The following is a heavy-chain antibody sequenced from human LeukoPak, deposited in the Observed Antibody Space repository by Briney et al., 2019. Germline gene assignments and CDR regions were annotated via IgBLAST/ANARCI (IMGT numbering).Heavy chain of an antibody. V-gene: IGHV4-59*08. CDR2: IHYSGST. J-gene: IGHJ4*02. CDR1: GGSISTYY. CDR3: ARSFSYYYDSSGYYFEY. D-gene: IGHD3-22*01. Sequence: SETLSLTCTVSGGSISTYYWSWIRQPPGKGLKWIGYIHYSGSTNYNPSLKSRVTISVDMSKNQFSLKLSSVTAADTAVYYCARSFSYYYDSSGYYFEYWGQGTLVTVSS.